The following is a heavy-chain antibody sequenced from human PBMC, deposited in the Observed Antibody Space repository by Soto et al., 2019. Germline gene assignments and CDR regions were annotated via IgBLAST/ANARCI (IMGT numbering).Heavy chain of an antibody. CDR1: GGSISSYY. J-gene: IGHJ4*02. V-gene: IGHV4-59*08. Sequence: PSEALSLTCTVSGGSISSYYWSWIRQPPGKGLEWIGYIYYSGSTNYNPSLKSRVTISVDTSKNQFSLKLSSVTAADTAVYYCARHAVAGISYFDYWGQGTLVTVSS. CDR3: ARHAVAGISYFDY. D-gene: IGHD6-19*01. CDR2: IYYSGST.